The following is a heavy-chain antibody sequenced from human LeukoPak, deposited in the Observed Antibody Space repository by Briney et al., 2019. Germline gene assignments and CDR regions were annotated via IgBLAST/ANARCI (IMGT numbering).Heavy chain of an antibody. CDR1: GYTFTINY. Sequence: ASVTVSFTAFGYTFTINYMHWVRQAPGHGPEWMGVISPSGGSTTYAQKFQGRVTLTRDMSTSTDYLELSSLRSEDTAVYYCARDNSVRDEAWWFNPWGQGTLVTVSS. V-gene: IGHV1-46*01. J-gene: IGHJ5*02. CDR3: ARDNSVRDEAWWFNP. CDR2: ISPSGGST. D-gene: IGHD5-24*01.